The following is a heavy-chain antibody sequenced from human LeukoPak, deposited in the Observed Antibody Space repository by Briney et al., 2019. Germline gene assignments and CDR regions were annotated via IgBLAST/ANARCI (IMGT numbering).Heavy chain of an antibody. J-gene: IGHJ3*02. CDR1: GFTFSSYS. Sequence: PGGSLRLSCAASGFTFSSYSMNWVRQAPGKGLEWVSYISSSSSTIYHADSVKGRFTISRDNAKNSLYLQMDSLRAEDTAVYYCARGVGEATVRRAAFDIWGQGTMVTVSS. CDR2: ISSSSSTI. CDR3: ARGVGEATVRRAAFDI. D-gene: IGHD4-17*01. V-gene: IGHV3-48*01.